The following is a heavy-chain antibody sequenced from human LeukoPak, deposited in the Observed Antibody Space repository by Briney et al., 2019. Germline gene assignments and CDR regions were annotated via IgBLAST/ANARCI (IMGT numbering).Heavy chain of an antibody. CDR1: GFTFSSYA. CDR2: ISGRGGST. V-gene: IGHV3-23*01. CDR3: AKNNDFWSGYSLDY. Sequence: GGSLRLSCAASGFTFSSYAMSWVRQAPGKALEWVSAISGRGGSTNYADSVKGRFTISRDNSKNTLYLQMNSLRAEDTVVYYCAKNNDFWSGYSLDYWGQGTLVTVSS. D-gene: IGHD3-3*01. J-gene: IGHJ4*02.